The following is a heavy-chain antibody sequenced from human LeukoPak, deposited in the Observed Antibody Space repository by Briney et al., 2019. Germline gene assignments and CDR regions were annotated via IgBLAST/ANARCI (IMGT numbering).Heavy chain of an antibody. CDR3: ATAYSSSWADY. D-gene: IGHD6-13*01. CDR2: INSDGSSI. V-gene: IGHV3-74*01. J-gene: IGHJ4*02. Sequence: GGSLRLSCAASGFPFGNYWVHWVRQAPGEGLVWVSRINSDGSSISYADSVKGRFTISRDNAKNSLYLQMNSLRAEDTAVYYCATAYSSSWADYWGQGTLVTVSS. CDR1: GFPFGNYW.